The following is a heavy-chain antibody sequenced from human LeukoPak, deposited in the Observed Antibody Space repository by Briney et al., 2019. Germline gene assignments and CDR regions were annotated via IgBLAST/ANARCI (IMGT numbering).Heavy chain of an antibody. CDR3: ARDGDLWSGYYCDY. J-gene: IGHJ4*02. Sequence: GASVKVSCKASGYTFTGYYMHWVRQAPGQGLEWMGRINPNNGGTNYAQKFQGRVTMTRDTSISTAYMELSSLRSDDTAVYYCARDGDLWSGYYCDYWGQGTQVTVSS. V-gene: IGHV1-2*06. D-gene: IGHD3-3*01. CDR2: INPNNGGT. CDR1: GYTFTGYY.